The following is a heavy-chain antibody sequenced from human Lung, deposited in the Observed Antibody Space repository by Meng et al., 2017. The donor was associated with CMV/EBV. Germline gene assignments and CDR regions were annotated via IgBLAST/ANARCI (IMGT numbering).Heavy chain of an antibody. J-gene: IGHJ6*04. CDR1: GGTFSSYS. V-gene: IGHV1-69*04. D-gene: IGHD3/OR15-3a*01. CDR2: IIPIFGLA. Sequence: SVXVSXKASGGTFSSYSFGWVRQAPGQGLEWMGRIIPIFGLANYTQKFQGRVTISADKPTSIVSMELSSLRSEDTAMYYCARDQLLLGGFYYNCMDVWGKGTXVTVYS. CDR3: ARDQLLLGGFYYNCMDV.